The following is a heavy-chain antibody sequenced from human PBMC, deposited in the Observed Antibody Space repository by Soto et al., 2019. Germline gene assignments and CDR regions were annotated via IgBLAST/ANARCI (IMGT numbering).Heavy chain of an antibody. Sequence: SETLSLTCTVSGGSINSYYWGWIRQPPGKGLEWIGYIYYSGSTNYNPSLKSRVTISVDTSKNQFSLKLSSVTAADTAVYYCARVGGSGWYRGYFDYWGQGTLVTVSS. V-gene: IGHV4-59*01. CDR2: IYYSGST. J-gene: IGHJ4*02. D-gene: IGHD6-19*01. CDR1: GGSINSYY. CDR3: ARVGGSGWYRGYFDY.